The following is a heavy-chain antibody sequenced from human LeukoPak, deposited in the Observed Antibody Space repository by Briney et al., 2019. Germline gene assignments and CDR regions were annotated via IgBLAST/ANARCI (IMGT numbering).Heavy chain of an antibody. J-gene: IGHJ4*02. V-gene: IGHV3-48*03. CDR3: ARLDRYSSGWYEWLHFDY. D-gene: IGHD6-19*01. CDR2: ISSSGSTM. CDR1: GFTFSSYE. Sequence: AGGSLRLSCAASGFTFSSYEIHWVRQAPGKGLEWVSYISSSGSTMYYADSVKGRFTISRDNAKNSLYLQMNSLRAEDTAVYYCARLDRYSSGWYEWLHFDYWGQGTLVTVSS.